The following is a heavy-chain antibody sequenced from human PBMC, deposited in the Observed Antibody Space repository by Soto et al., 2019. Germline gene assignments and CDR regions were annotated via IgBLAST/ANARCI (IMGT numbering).Heavy chain of an antibody. CDR1: GGSISSYY. V-gene: IGHV4-38-2*02. CDR2: IYHSGST. Sequence: SETLSLTCTVSGGSISSYYWSWIRQPPGKGLEWIGSIYHSGSTYYNPSLKSRVTISVDTSKNQFSLKLSSVTAADTAVYYCARGVGSSGYYADYWGQGTLVTVSS. J-gene: IGHJ4*02. D-gene: IGHD3-22*01. CDR3: ARGVGSSGYYADY.